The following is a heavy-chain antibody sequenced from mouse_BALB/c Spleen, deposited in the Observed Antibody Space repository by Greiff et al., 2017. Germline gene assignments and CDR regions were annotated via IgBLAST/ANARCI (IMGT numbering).Heavy chain of an antibody. CDR1: GFTFSSYA. CDR3: ARDPYGGFAY. J-gene: IGHJ3*01. D-gene: IGHD1-1*01. Sequence: EVKLMESGGGLVKPGGSLKLSCAASGFTFSSYAMSWVRQSPEKRLEWVAEISSGGSYTYYPDIVTGRFTISRDNAKNTLYLEMSSLRSEDTAMYYCARDPYGGFAYWGQGTLVTVSA. V-gene: IGHV5-9-4*01. CDR2: ISSGGSYT.